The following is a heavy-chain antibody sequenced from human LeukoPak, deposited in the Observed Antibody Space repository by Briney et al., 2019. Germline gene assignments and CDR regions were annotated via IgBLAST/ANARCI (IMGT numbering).Heavy chain of an antibody. V-gene: IGHV4-59*01. CDR1: GGSISSYY. J-gene: IGHJ4*02. D-gene: IGHD2-2*01. CDR3: ARDLCSSTSCYGYFDY. Sequence: PSETLSLTCTVSGGSISSYYWSWIRQPPGKGLEWIGYIYYSGSTNYNPSLKSRVTISVDTSKNQFSLKLSSVTAADTAVYYCARDLCSSTSCYGYFDYWGQGTLVTVSS. CDR2: IYYSGST.